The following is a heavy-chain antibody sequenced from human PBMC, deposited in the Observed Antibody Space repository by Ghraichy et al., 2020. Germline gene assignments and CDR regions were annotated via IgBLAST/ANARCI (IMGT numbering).Heavy chain of an antibody. CDR1: GYTFTSYD. CDR3: ASTYDFWSGYYAGRGFDP. Sequence: ASVKVSCKASGYTFTSYDINWVRQATGQGLEWMGWMNPNSGNTGYAQKFQGRVTMTRNTSISTAYMELSSLRSEDTAVYYCASTYDFWSGYYAGRGFDPWGQGTLVTVSS. D-gene: IGHD3-3*01. CDR2: MNPNSGNT. J-gene: IGHJ5*02. V-gene: IGHV1-8*01.